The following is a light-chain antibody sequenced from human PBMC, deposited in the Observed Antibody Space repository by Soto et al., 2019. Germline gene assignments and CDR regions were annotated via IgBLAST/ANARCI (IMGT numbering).Light chain of an antibody. CDR2: DVS. CDR1: LGISNF. CDR3: LNYNRAHHT. V-gene: IGKV1-27*01. J-gene: IGKJ4*01. Sequence: DIPMTQSPSSLSASVGDRVNITCRASLGISNFFAWYQQKPGKVPKLLIYDVSTLRSWVPARFSVSGSGTDLPLSISSLQPEYVANYYCLNYNRAHHTFGGGTKWAI.